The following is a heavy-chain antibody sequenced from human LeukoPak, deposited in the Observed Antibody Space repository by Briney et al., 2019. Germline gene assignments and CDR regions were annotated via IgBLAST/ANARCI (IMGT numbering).Heavy chain of an antibody. J-gene: IGHJ6*04. CDR2: IYYSGST. CDR1: GGSISSYY. D-gene: IGHD3-10*01. CDR3: ASSITMVRGVIRYYGMDV. V-gene: IGHV4-59*01. Sequence: SETLSLTCTVSGGSISSYYWSWIRQPPGKGLEWIGYIYYSGSTNYNPSLKSRATISVDTSKNQFSLKLSSVTAADTAVYYCASSITMVRGVIRYYGMDVWGKGTTVTVSS.